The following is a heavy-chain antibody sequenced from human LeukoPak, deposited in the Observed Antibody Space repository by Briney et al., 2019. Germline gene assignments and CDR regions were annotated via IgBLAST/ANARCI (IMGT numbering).Heavy chain of an antibody. CDR1: GFTVSTKY. V-gene: IGHV3-53*01. J-gene: IGHJ4*02. CDR3: AVEYGSSSFDY. Sequence: GGSLRLSCAASGFTVSTKYTSWVRQAPGKGLEWVSVLYSGGNTYYADSVKGRFTISRDNSKNTLYLQMNILRAEDTAVYFCAVEYGSSSFDYWGQGTLVTVSS. D-gene: IGHD6-6*01. CDR2: LYSGGNT.